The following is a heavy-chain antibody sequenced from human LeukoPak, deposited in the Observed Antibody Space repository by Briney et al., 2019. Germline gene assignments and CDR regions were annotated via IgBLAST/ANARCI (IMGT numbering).Heavy chain of an antibody. Sequence: ASVKVSCKLSGYTLNELSMHWVRQDPGKGLEWMGGFYPEDGETIYVQKFQGRVTMTEDTSTDTAYMELSSLRSEDTAVYYCATGQNYYDSSGYRTLGDAFDIWGQGTMVTVSS. CDR2: FYPEDGET. D-gene: IGHD3-22*01. CDR3: ATGQNYYDSSGYRTLGDAFDI. CDR1: GYTLNELS. J-gene: IGHJ3*02. V-gene: IGHV1-24*01.